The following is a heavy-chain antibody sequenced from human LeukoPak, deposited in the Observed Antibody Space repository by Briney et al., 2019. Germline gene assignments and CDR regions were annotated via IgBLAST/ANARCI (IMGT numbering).Heavy chain of an antibody. D-gene: IGHD5-18*01. CDR2: IGNTET. CDR1: GFPFETNA. V-gene: IGHV3-23*01. J-gene: IGHJ4*02. Sequence: GGSLRLSCATYGFPFETNAMSWVRQAPGKGLEWVATIGNTETFYADSVTGRFTISRDNSKNTVNLQMNRLRVEDTAIYYCAKDWIQFNRVFDCFDSWGQGTPVTVSS. CDR3: AKDWIQFNRVFDCFDS.